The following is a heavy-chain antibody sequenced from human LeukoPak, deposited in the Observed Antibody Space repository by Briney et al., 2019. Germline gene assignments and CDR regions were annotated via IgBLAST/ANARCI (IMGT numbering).Heavy chain of an antibody. D-gene: IGHD2-21*02. V-gene: IGHV3-7*01. CDR2: INQDASEI. J-gene: IGHJ4*02. Sequence: GGSLRLSCAASGFNFTTYWMNWYRQAPGKGLEWVGNINQDASEINYVDSVRGRFTISRDNAKNSLHLQMNSLRAEDTAVYYCATDRDNSDWQKRFDSWGQGTLVTVSS. CDR1: GFNFTTYW. CDR3: ATDRDNSDWQKRFDS.